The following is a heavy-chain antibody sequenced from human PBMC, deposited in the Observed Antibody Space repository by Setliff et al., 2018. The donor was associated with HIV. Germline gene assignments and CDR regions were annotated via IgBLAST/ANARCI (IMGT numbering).Heavy chain of an antibody. CDR3: ARPLDYYYDSSGYSGAFDI. J-gene: IGHJ3*02. Sequence: ASVKVSCKASGGTFSSYAISWVRQAPGQGLEWMGGIIPILGIANYAQKFQGRVTITADKSTSTAYMELSSLRSEDTAVYYCARPLDYYYDSSGYSGAFDIWGQGTMVTVS. CDR2: IIPILGIA. V-gene: IGHV1-69*10. CDR1: GGTFSSYA. D-gene: IGHD3-22*01.